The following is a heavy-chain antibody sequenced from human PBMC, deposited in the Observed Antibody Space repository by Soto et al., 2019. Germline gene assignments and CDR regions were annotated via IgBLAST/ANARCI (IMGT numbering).Heavy chain of an antibody. CDR2: VFYSGST. Sequence: PSETLSLTCTVSGGSITRSAYYWGWIRQPPGKGLEWIGNVFYSGSTYYNPSLKSRVTISVDTSKNQFSLNLTSVTAADTAVYYCARHWFSYKCMDVWGQGTTVTVSS. V-gene: IGHV4-39*01. CDR3: ARHWFSYKCMDV. D-gene: IGHD3-10*01. CDR1: GGSITRSAYY. J-gene: IGHJ6*02.